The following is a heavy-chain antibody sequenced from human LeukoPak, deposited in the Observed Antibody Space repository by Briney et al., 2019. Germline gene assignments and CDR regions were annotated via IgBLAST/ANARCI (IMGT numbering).Heavy chain of an antibody. Sequence: SETLSLTCTVSGGSISSYYWSWIRQPPGKGLEWIGYIYYSGSTYYNPSLKSRVTLSVDTSKNQFSLKLSSVTAADTAVYYCARAGRDGYNHLFDYWGQGTLVTVSS. CDR3: ARAGRDGYNHLFDY. J-gene: IGHJ4*02. V-gene: IGHV4-59*12. D-gene: IGHD5-24*01. CDR1: GGSISSYY. CDR2: IYYSGST.